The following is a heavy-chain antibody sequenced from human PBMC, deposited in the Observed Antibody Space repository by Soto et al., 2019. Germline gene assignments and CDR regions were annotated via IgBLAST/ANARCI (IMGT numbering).Heavy chain of an antibody. Sequence: LSLTCAVYGGSFSGYYWSWIRQPPGKGLEWIGEINHSGSTNYNPSLKSRVTISVDTSKNQFSLKLSSVTAADTAVYYCVTGLDPYYYYYMDVWGKGTTVTVSS. CDR3: VTGLDPYYYYYMDV. D-gene: IGHD3-3*01. CDR1: GGSFSGYY. CDR2: INHSGST. J-gene: IGHJ6*03. V-gene: IGHV4-34*01.